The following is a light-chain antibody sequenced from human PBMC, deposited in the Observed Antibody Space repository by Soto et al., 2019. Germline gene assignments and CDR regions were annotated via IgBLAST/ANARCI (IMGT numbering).Light chain of an antibody. Sequence: EFVLTQSPGTLSLSLGDRATLSCRASQSVKTFLVWYQQRPGQPPRLLIHDASHRAAGIPARFSGSGFGTDFTLTISSLEPEDAAVYYCQQRSNWPPITFGQGTRLEIK. CDR1: QSVKTF. J-gene: IGKJ5*01. CDR3: QQRSNWPPIT. CDR2: DAS. V-gene: IGKV3-11*01.